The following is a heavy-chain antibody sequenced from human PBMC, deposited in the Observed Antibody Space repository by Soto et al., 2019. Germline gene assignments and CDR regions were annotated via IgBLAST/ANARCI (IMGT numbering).Heavy chain of an antibody. CDR3: ARRGYCSTASCPTPYYFDF. CDR2: IFPGDSDT. Sequence: PGESLKISCQGSGYTFTTYWIGWVRQMPGKGLEWMGIIFPGDSDTRYGPSFQGQVTISADKSIRTAYLQWSSLKSSDTAMYYCARRGYCSTASCPTPYYFDFRGQGTLVTVSS. D-gene: IGHD2-2*01. V-gene: IGHV5-51*01. CDR1: GYTFTTYW. J-gene: IGHJ4*02.